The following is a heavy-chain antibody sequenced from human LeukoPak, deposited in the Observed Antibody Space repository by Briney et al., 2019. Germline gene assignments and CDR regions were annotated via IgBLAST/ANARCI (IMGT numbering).Heavy chain of an antibody. V-gene: IGHV3-23*01. CDR3: AKSSGSYIYYFDY. D-gene: IGHD1-26*01. CDR2: ISGGGGST. J-gene: IGHJ4*02. Sequence: GGSLRLSCAASGFTFTSYSMNWVRQAPGKGLEWVSTISGGGGSTYYADSVKGRFTISRDNSKNTLYLQMNSLRAEDTAVYYCAKSSGSYIYYFDYWGQGTLVTVSS. CDR1: GFTFTSYS.